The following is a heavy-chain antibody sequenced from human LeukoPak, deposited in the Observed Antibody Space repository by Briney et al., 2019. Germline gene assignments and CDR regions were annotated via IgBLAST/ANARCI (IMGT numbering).Heavy chain of an antibody. D-gene: IGHD1-14*01. V-gene: IGHV3-48*04. Sequence: GGSLRLSCAASGFTFSSYWMSWVRQAPGKGLEWVSYISSSGSTIYYADSVKGRFTISRDNAKNSLYLQMNSLRVEDTAVYYCTRDPRNLDYWGQGTLVTVSS. CDR2: ISSSGSTI. CDR3: TRDPRNLDY. CDR1: GFTFSSYW. J-gene: IGHJ4*02.